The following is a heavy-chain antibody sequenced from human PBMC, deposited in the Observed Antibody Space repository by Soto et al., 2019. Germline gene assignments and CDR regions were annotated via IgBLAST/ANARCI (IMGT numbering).Heavy chain of an antibody. J-gene: IGHJ3*02. Sequence: SVKVSCKASGGTFSSYAISWVRQAPGQGLEWMGGIIPIFGTANYAQKFQGRVTITADESTSTAYMELSSLRSEDTAVYYCARGSDYYDSSGWAFDIWGQGTMVTVS. V-gene: IGHV1-69*13. CDR3: ARGSDYYDSSGWAFDI. CDR1: GGTFSSYA. D-gene: IGHD3-22*01. CDR2: IIPIFGTA.